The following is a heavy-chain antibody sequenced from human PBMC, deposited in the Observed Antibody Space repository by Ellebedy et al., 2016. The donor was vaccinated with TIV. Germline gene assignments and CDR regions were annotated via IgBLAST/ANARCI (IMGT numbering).Heavy chain of an antibody. D-gene: IGHD3-16*01. CDR2: IYESGDT. J-gene: IGHJ4*02. V-gene: IGHV4-59*11. CDR1: GGSIRSHY. CDR3: ASLFYDDVWKRTNCFDF. Sequence: SETLSLTCTVSGGSIRSHYWSWIRQPPGKGPEWIGYIYESGDTNYNPSLKSRVTMSIDTSKSQFSLKLRSVTAADTAVYYCASLFYDDVWKRTNCFDFWGQGTLVTVSS.